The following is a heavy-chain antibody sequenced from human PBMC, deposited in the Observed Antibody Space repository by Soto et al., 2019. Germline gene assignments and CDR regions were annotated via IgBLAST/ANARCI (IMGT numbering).Heavy chain of an antibody. Sequence: SETLSLTCTVSGGSISSGGYYWSWIRQHPGKGLEWIGYIYYSGSTYYNPSLKGRVTISVDTSKNQFSLKLSSVTAADTTVYYCARGALRHSLSGYYPNWFDPWGQGTLVTVSS. D-gene: IGHD3-22*01. CDR3: ARGALRHSLSGYYPNWFDP. J-gene: IGHJ5*02. CDR2: IYYSGST. V-gene: IGHV4-31*03. CDR1: GGSISSGGYY.